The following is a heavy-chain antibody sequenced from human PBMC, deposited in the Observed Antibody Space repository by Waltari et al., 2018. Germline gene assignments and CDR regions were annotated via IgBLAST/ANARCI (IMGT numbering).Heavy chain of an antibody. CDR3: ARGVRYSSSSRRWFDP. V-gene: IGHV3-53*02. J-gene: IGHJ5*02. CDR1: GFTVSSNY. Sequence: EVQLVETGGGLIQPGGSLRLSCAASGFTVSSNYMSWVRQAPGKGLEWVTVIYSGGSTYYADSVKGRFTISRDNSKNTLYLQMNSLRAEDTAVYYCARGVRYSSSSRRWFDPWGQGTLVTVSS. D-gene: IGHD6-6*01. CDR2: IYSGGST.